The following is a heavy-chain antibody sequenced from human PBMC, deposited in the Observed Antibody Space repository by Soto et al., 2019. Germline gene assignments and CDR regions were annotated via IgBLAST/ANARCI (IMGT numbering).Heavy chain of an antibody. D-gene: IGHD3-22*01. CDR1: GGSISSYY. CDR2: IYYSGST. J-gene: IGHJ3*02. V-gene: IGHV4-59*01. CDR3: AREYYYDSSGYYHSNPHAFDI. Sequence: SETLSLTCTVSGGSISSYYWSWIRQPPGKGLEWIGYIYYSGSTNYNPSLKSRVTISVDTSKNQFSLKLSSVTAADTAVYYCAREYYYDSSGYYHSNPHAFDIWGQGTMVTVSS.